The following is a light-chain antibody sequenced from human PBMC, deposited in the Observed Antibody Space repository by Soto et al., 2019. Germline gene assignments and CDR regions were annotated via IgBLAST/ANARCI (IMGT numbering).Light chain of an antibody. J-gene: IGKJ5*01. CDR2: GAS. CDR1: QSVTSH. CDR3: QQYGSSPRVT. Sequence: EIVMTQSPATLSVSPGERATLSCRASQSVTSHLAWYQQKPGQAPRLLIYGASSRATGIPDRFSGSGSGTDFTLTISRLEPEDFAVYYCQQYGSSPRVTFGQGTRLEIK. V-gene: IGKV3-20*01.